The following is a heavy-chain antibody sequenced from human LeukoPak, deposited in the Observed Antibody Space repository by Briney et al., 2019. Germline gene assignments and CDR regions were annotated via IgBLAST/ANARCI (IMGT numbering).Heavy chain of an antibody. Sequence: SETLPLTCAVSGVSFNDYYWSWVRQTPGRGLEWIGEINHSGYTNDSPSLKSRVTLSIDTSRKQFSLNLRSVTVADTGIYYCTRMTTGHDYWGQGTLVTVSS. CDR2: INHSGYT. J-gene: IGHJ4*02. D-gene: IGHD4-17*01. CDR3: TRMTTGHDY. V-gene: IGHV4-34*01. CDR1: GVSFNDYY.